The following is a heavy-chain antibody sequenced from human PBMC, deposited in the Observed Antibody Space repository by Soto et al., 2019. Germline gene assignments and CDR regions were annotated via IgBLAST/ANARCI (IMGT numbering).Heavy chain of an antibody. D-gene: IGHD6-13*01. CDR2: VKQDGTEK. V-gene: IGHV3-7*01. CDR3: ARAIDGTFDY. Sequence: GSLRLSCAASGFTFRRNWVSWVRQAPGKGLEWVANVKQDGTEKYYVDSVKGRFTISRDNAKNSLYLQMNSLRAEDTAVYYCARAIDGTFDYWGRGTLVTVSS. J-gene: IGHJ4*02. CDR1: GFTFRRNW.